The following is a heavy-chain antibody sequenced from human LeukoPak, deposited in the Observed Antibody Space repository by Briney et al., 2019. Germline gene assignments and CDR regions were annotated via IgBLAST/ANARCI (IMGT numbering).Heavy chain of an antibody. Sequence: KPSETLSLXCTVSGGSISSYYWSWTRQPAGKGLEWIGRIYTSGSTNYNPSLKSRVTMSVDTSKNQFSLKLSSVTAADTAVYYCARGYFDSSGYYYFDYWGQGTLVTVSS. J-gene: IGHJ4*02. V-gene: IGHV4-4*07. D-gene: IGHD3-22*01. CDR1: GGSISSYY. CDR2: IYTSGST. CDR3: ARGYFDSSGYYYFDY.